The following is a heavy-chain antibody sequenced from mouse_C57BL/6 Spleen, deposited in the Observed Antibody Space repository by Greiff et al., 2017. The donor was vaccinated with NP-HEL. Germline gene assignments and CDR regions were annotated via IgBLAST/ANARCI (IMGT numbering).Heavy chain of an antibody. V-gene: IGHV1-82*01. D-gene: IGHD2-1*01. CDR2: IYPGDGDT. CDR3: ARYGNYPYYYAMDY. J-gene: IGHJ4*01. Sequence: QVQLQQSGPELVKPGASVKISCKASGYAFSSSWMNWVKQRPGKGLEWIGRIYPGDGDTNYNGKFKGKATLTADKSSSTAYMQLSSLTSEDSAVYFCARYGNYPYYYAMDYWGQGTSVTVSS. CDR1: GYAFSSSW.